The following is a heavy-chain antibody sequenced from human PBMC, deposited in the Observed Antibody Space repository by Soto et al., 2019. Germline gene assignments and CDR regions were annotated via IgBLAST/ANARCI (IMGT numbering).Heavy chain of an antibody. CDR1: GFTFSSYA. J-gene: IGHJ3*02. CDR3: AKGDYYDILTGSQSAFDI. D-gene: IGHD3-9*01. CDR2: ISGSGGST. V-gene: IGHV3-23*01. Sequence: GGSLRLSCAASGFTFSSYAMSWVRQAPGKGLEWVSAISGSGGSTYYADSVKGRFTISRDNSKNTLYLQMNSLRAEDTAVYYCAKGDYYDILTGSQSAFDIWGQGTMVTVSS.